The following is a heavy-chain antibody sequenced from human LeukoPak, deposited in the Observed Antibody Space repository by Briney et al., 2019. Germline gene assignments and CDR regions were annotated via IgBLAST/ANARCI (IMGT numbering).Heavy chain of an antibody. CDR2: ISYDGSNK. V-gene: IGHV3-30*18. J-gene: IGHJ4*02. Sequence: PGRSLRLSCAASGFTFSSYGMHWVRQAPGKGLEWVAVISYDGSNKYYADSVKGRFTISRDHSKNTLYLQMNSLRAEDTAVYYCAKDRSKAAADPTYYFDYWGQGTLVTVSS. CDR3: AKDRSKAAADPTYYFDY. D-gene: IGHD6-13*01. CDR1: GFTFSSYG.